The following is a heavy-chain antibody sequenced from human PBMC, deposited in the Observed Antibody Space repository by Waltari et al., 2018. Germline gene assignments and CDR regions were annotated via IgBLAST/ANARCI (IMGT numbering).Heavy chain of an antibody. CDR1: GITFSSYT. J-gene: IGHJ4*02. CDR2: ISASGGT. CDR3: ARGPAYYFAY. V-gene: IGHV3-23*01. Sequence: EVQWLESGGGLVQPGGSLTLPCAASGITFSSYTMRWGRQAPGKWLEWVSTISASGGTFYADSVKGRFTVSRDSSKNTLSLQMNSLRAEDTAVYYCARGPAYYFAYWDQGTLVTVSS.